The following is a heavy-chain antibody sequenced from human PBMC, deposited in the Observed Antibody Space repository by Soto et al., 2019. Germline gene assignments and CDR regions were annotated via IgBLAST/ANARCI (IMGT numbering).Heavy chain of an antibody. D-gene: IGHD4-17*01. V-gene: IGHV4-39*01. CDR1: GGSISSSSYY. Sequence: SETLSLTCTVSGGSISSSSYYWGWIRQPPGKGLEWIGSIYHSGSTYYNPSLKSRVTISVDTSKNQFSLKLSSVTAADTAVYYCARPAVTVYWYFDLWGRGTLVTVSS. J-gene: IGHJ2*01. CDR3: ARPAVTVYWYFDL. CDR2: IYHSGST.